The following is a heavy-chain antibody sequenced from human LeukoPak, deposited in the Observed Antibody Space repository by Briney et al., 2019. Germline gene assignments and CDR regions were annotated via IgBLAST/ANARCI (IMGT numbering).Heavy chain of an antibody. Sequence: QPGGSLRLSCAASGFTFSCYGMHWVRQAPGKGLEWVAVIWYDGSNKYYADSVKGRFTISRDNSKNTLYLQMNSLRAEDTAVYYRAKEPGYCGGDCPLDYWGQGTLVTVSS. CDR3: AKEPGYCGGDCPLDY. D-gene: IGHD2-21*02. CDR1: GFTFSCYG. CDR2: IWYDGSNK. J-gene: IGHJ4*02. V-gene: IGHV3-33*06.